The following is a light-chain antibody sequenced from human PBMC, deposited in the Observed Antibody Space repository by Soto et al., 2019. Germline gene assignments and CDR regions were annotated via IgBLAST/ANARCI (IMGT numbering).Light chain of an antibody. CDR1: QSVSSSY. J-gene: IGKJ2*01. CDR2: AAS. CDR3: QQYGSSPNMYT. Sequence: EIVLTQSPGTLSLSPGERATLSCRASQSVSSSYVAWYQQIPGQAPRLLIYAASNRAAGIPDRFSGSGSGTDFTLTISRLEPEDFAVYYCQQYGSSPNMYTFGQGTKLEIK. V-gene: IGKV3-20*01.